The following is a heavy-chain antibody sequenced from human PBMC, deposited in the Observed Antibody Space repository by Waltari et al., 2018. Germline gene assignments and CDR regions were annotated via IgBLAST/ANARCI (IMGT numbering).Heavy chain of an antibody. CDR3: ARWDSRGRYYGD. D-gene: IGHD6-19*01. Sequence: QVQLQESGPGLVRPSETLSLTCSVSGGSISSYFWNWIRQSPGKGLEWIGYIHHSGNTKCNPSLKSRVTMSVDTSKSQFSLSLTSVTAADTAVYYCARWDSRGRYYGDWGQGTPVIVSS. CDR1: GGSISSYF. CDR2: IHHSGNT. V-gene: IGHV4-59*08. J-gene: IGHJ4*02.